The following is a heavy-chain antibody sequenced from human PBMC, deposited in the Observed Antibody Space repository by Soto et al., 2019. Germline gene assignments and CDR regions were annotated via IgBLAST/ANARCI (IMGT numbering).Heavy chain of an antibody. D-gene: IGHD3-3*01. CDR3: AKVGSDFWSGYPLKLRFPYYYYGMDV. Sequence: GGSLRLSCAASGFTFSSYAMSWVRQAPGKGLEWVSAISGSGGSTYYADSVKGRFTISRDNSKNTLYLQMNSLRAEDTAVYYCAKVGSDFWSGYPLKLRFPYYYYGMDVWGQGTTVTVSS. V-gene: IGHV3-23*01. CDR2: ISGSGGST. J-gene: IGHJ6*02. CDR1: GFTFSSYA.